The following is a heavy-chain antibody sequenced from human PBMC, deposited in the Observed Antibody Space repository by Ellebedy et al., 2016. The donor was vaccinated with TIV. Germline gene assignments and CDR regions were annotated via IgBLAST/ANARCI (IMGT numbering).Heavy chain of an antibody. Sequence: LSLTCAASGFTFGCCAMSWVRQAPGKGLEWVSVISNGGDTTYADSVKGRFTISRDNSKNTLYLQMNSLRADDTAMYYCAKLGGVLSWYADYWGLGTLVTVSS. D-gene: IGHD6-13*01. V-gene: IGHV3-23*01. CDR2: ISNGGDTT. CDR3: AKLGGVLSWYADY. CDR1: GFTFGCCA. J-gene: IGHJ4*02.